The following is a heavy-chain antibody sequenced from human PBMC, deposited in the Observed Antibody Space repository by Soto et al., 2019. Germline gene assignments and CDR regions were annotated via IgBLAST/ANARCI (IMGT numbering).Heavy chain of an antibody. V-gene: IGHV1-18*01. J-gene: IGHJ5*02. D-gene: IGHD2-15*01. CDR1: GYTFTSDG. Sequence: ASVKVSCKASGYTFTSDGISWVRQAPGQGLEWMGWISAYNGNTKYTQKVQGRVTMTTDTSTSTAYMELRNLRSDDTAVYYCGGATCYSGWFDPWGQGTLVTVSS. CDR2: ISAYNGNT. CDR3: GGATCYSGWFDP.